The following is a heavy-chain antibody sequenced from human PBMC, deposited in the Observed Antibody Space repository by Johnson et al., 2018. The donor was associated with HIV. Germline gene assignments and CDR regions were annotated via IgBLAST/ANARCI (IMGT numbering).Heavy chain of an antibody. D-gene: IGHD6-6*01. CDR1: GLSVSINY. CDR2: IYSGGTT. Sequence: VQLVESGGGLIQPGGSLRLSCAVSGLSVSINYITWVRQAPGKGLEWVSVIYSGGTTYYADSVKGRFTISRDNSRNTVFLQMIILRPKDTAMYYCASGVTARAPLLIWGQGTMVTVSS. J-gene: IGHJ3*02. V-gene: IGHV3-66*03. CDR3: ASGVTARAPLLI.